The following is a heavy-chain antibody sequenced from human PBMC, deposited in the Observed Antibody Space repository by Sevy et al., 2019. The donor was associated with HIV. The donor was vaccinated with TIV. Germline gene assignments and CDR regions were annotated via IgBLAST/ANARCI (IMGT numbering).Heavy chain of an antibody. CDR1: GGSLSNYG. J-gene: IGHJ4*02. CDR3: ASVRPCGGDCYFFDS. CDR2: IIPRVGLT. D-gene: IGHD2-21*01. Sequence: ASVKVSCKASGGSLSNYGMNWVRQAPGQGLEWTGGIIPRVGLTNYAQKLRDRVTITADESTSTMYIEVRRLTSEDTGVCYCASVRPCGGDCYFFDSWGQGTLVTVSS. V-gene: IGHV1-69*10.